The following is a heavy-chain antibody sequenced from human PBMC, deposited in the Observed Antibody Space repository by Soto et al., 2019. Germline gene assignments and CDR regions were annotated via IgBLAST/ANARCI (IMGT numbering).Heavy chain of an antibody. CDR3: ARGYESGYTFGHDL. V-gene: IGHV4-4*07. D-gene: IGHD3-3*01. CDR1: GDSISSTY. CDR2: IYSSGSN. J-gene: IGHJ5*02. Sequence: SETLSLTCTVSGDSISSTYWSWVRQPAGRGLEWIGRIYSSGSNNYNPSLESRVTMSVDPPKNQFSLTLRSVTAADTAVYFCARGYESGYTFGHDLWGQGTLVTVSS.